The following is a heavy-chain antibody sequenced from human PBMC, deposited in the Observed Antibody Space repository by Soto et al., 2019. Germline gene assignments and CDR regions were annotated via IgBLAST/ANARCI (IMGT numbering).Heavy chain of an antibody. CDR3: ARTSYSSSWYPYYFDY. Sequence: PSETLSLTCTVSGGSISSGGYYWSWIRQHPGKGLEWIGYIYYSGSTYYNPSLKSRVTISVDTSKNQFSLKLSSVTAADTAVYYCARTSYSSSWYPYYFDYWGQGTLVTV. V-gene: IGHV4-31*03. J-gene: IGHJ4*02. CDR2: IYYSGST. D-gene: IGHD6-13*01. CDR1: GGSISSGGYY.